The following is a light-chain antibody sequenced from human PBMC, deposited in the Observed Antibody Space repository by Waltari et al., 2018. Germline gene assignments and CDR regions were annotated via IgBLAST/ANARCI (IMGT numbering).Light chain of an antibody. V-gene: IGLV1-44*01. J-gene: IGLJ2*01. Sequence: QSVLTQPPSASGTPGQRVTISCAGSSSNIGRNNVNWYQQLPGLAPKLLIYSNSHRPSGVPDRFSGSESGTSASLAISGLQSEDEADYYCAAWDDSLNGPVFGGGTKLTVL. CDR1: SSNIGRNN. CDR3: AAWDDSLNGPV. CDR2: SNS.